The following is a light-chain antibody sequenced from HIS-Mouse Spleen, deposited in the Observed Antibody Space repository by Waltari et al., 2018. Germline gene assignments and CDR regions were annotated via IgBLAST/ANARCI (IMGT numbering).Light chain of an antibody. CDR3: MQGTHWLT. V-gene: IGKV2-30*02. CDR1: QSLVHSDGNTY. CDR2: KVS. J-gene: IGKJ4*01. Sequence: DVVMTQSPLSLPVTLGQPASISCRSSQSLVHSDGNTYLSWFQQRPGQSPRRLIYKVSNRDSGVPDRFSGIGSGTDFTLKISRVEAEDVGVYYSMQGTHWLTFGGGTKVEIK.